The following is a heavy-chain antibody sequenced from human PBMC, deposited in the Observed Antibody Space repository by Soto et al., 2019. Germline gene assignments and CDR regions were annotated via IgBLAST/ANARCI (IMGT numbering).Heavy chain of an antibody. CDR3: AGNIVATISSFDY. V-gene: IGHV4-34*01. D-gene: IGHD5-12*01. Sequence: PSETLSLTCAVYGESFIGYYWSWIRQPPGKGLEWIGEINHSGSTNYNPSLKSRVTMSVDTSKNQFSLKLSSVTAADTAVYYCAGNIVATISSFDYWGQGTLVTVS. CDR1: GESFIGYY. J-gene: IGHJ4*02. CDR2: INHSGST.